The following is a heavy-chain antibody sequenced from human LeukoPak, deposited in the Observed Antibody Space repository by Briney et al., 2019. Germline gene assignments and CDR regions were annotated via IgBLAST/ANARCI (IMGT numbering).Heavy chain of an antibody. CDR3: ARPTEGNWFDP. J-gene: IGHJ5*02. CDR2: IIPIFGTA. Sequence: SSVKLSCNASGGTFSSYAISWVRQAPGQGLEWLGGIIPIFGTANYEKKFQGRVTVSTAASTSPASLDLSSLTSEDTAVYYCARPTEGNWFDPWGQGTLVTVSS. V-gene: IGHV1-69*05. CDR1: GGTFSSYA.